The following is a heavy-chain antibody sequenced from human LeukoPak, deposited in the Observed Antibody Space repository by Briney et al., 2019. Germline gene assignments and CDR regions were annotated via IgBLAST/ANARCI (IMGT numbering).Heavy chain of an antibody. CDR2: IIPMFGTT. V-gene: IGHV1-69*13. CDR3: ARRKKRYCSSTSCYDWFDP. Sequence: GASVKVSCKASGGTFSSYVISWVRQAPGQGLEWMGGIIPMFGTTNYAQKFQGRVTITADESTSTAYMELNRLRSDDTAVYYCARRKKRYCSSTSCYDWFDPWGQGTLVTVSS. D-gene: IGHD2-2*01. J-gene: IGHJ5*02. CDR1: GGTFSSYV.